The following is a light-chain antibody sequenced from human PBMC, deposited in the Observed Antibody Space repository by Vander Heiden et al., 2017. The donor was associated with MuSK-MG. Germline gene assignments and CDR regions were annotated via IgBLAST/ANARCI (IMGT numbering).Light chain of an antibody. CDR2: SAS. CDR1: HSVLYSINNEHY. Sequence: DTAMTQSPDPLALPPRERATTSHTSSHSVLYSINNEHYIARYQQKPGQPPKLLIYSASTRQAGVPDRLSGSGSGTDCTITSSSLQAEDVAIYYCQQCYSSPYTFGQGTKLEMK. V-gene: IGKV4-1*01. CDR3: QQCYSSPYT. J-gene: IGKJ2*01.